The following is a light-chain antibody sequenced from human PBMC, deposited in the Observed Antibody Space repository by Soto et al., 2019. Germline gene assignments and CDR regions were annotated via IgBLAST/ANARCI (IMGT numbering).Light chain of an antibody. CDR2: DVS. V-gene: IGLV2-14*01. CDR1: SSDVGAYNY. Sequence: QSALTQPASVSGSPGQSITISCTGTSSDVGAYNYVSWYQQHPGKATKLMIYDVSNRPSGVSSRFSGSKSGNTASLSFSGLQAEDEADYYCSSYTTSSIYVFGTGT. J-gene: IGLJ1*01. CDR3: SSYTTSSIYV.